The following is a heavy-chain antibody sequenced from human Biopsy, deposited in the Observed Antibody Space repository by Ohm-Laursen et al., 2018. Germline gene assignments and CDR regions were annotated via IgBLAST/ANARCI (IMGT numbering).Heavy chain of an antibody. Sequence: TQTLTLTRSFSGFSLSARGMCVSWIRQDPGKALEWLGRVDWDDYKDYSASLQTKLSISKDTSNDQVVLTVNNVDPADTATYYCARTPILIVSAGLVYRHRRHLQGMDVWGQGIAVTVS. D-gene: IGHD6-13*01. V-gene: IGHV2-70*11. CDR3: ARTPILIVSAGLVYRHRRHLQGMDV. CDR1: GFSLSARGMC. J-gene: IGHJ6*02. CDR2: VDWDDYK.